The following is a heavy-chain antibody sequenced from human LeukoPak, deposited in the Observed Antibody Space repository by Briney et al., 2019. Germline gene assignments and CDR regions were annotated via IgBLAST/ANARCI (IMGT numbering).Heavy chain of an antibody. CDR3: ARGTSSVAVAFFDY. CDR1: GGSISSSSYY. Sequence: SETLSLTCTVSGGSISSSSYYWGWIRQPPGKGLEWIGSIYYSGSTNYNPSLKSRVTISVDTSKNQFSLKLSSVTAADTAVYYCARGTSSVAVAFFDYWGQGTLVTVSS. V-gene: IGHV4-39*07. D-gene: IGHD6-19*01. J-gene: IGHJ4*02. CDR2: IYYSGST.